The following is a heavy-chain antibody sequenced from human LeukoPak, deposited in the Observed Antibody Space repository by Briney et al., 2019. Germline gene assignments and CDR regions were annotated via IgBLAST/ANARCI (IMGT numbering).Heavy chain of an antibody. D-gene: IGHD3-22*01. CDR3: AKGIYSSAIPLYFDY. J-gene: IGHJ4*02. CDR1: GFTFDDYA. V-gene: IGHV3-9*01. CDR2: ISWNSGSI. Sequence: GGSLRLSCAASGFTFDDYAMHWVRQAPGKGLEWVSGISWNSGSIGYADSVKGRFTISRDNAKNSLYLQMNSLRAEDTALYYCAKGIYSSAIPLYFDYWGQGTLVTVSS.